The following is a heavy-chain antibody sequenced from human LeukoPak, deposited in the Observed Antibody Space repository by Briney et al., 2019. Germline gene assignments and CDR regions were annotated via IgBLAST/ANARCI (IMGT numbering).Heavy chain of an antibody. CDR3: ARDSEQWLAWNY. Sequence: SQTLSLTCTVSGGSISSGSYYWSWIRQPAGKGLEWIGRIYTSGSTNYNPSLKSRVTISVDTSKNQFSLKLSSVTAADTAVYYCARDSEQWLAWNYWGQGTLVTVSS. CDR1: GGSISSGSYY. J-gene: IGHJ4*02. V-gene: IGHV4-61*02. CDR2: IYTSGST. D-gene: IGHD6-19*01.